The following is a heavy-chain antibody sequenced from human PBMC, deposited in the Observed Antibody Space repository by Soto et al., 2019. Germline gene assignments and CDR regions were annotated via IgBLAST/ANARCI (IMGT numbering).Heavy chain of an antibody. J-gene: IGHJ4*02. CDR3: TTERTHMVVVTVISHFDY. D-gene: IGHD2-21*02. Sequence: GGSLRLSCAASGFTFSNAWMSWVRQAPGKGLEWVGRIKSKTDGGTTDYAAPVKGRFTISRDDSKNTLFLQMNSLKIEDTAVYYCTTERTHMVVVTVISHFDYWGQGTLVTVSS. CDR1: GFTFSNAW. V-gene: IGHV3-15*01. CDR2: IKSKTDGGTT.